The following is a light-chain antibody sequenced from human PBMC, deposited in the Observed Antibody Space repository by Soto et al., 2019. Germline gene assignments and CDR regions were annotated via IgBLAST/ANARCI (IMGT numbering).Light chain of an antibody. J-gene: IGLJ1*01. Sequence: QSALTQPASVSASPGQSIYISCTGTSNDIGAFDYVSWYQQHPGKAPKLIIFEVFNRPSGVSTRFSGSKSGSTASLTISGLQAEDEADYFGSSYTTNSAHVFGGGTKVTVL. CDR1: SNDIGAFDY. V-gene: IGLV2-14*01. CDR3: SSYTTNSAHV. CDR2: EVF.